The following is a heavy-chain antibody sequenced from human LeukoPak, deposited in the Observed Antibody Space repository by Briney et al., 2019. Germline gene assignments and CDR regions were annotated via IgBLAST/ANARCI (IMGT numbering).Heavy chain of an antibody. V-gene: IGHV4-59*01. J-gene: IGHJ5*02. D-gene: IGHD3-10*01. Sequence: SETLSLTCTVSGGSISSYYWSWSRQSPGKGLECIGYIHYTGSTNYNPSLKSRVTISVETSKNQFSLKLKSVTAADTAVYYCARGGYYGSGNDFRFDPWGQGTLVTVSS. CDR1: GGSISSYY. CDR3: ARGGYYGSGNDFRFDP. CDR2: IHYTGST.